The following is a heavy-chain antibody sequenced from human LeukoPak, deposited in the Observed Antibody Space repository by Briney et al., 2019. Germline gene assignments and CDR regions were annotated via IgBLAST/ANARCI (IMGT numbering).Heavy chain of an antibody. D-gene: IGHD3-3*01. V-gene: IGHV3-21*01. J-gene: IGHJ6*03. Sequence: GGSLRLSCAASGFSFGSYSMNWVRQAPGKALEWVSSIMSSSRNIYYADSVKGRFTISRDNAKNSLYLQLSSLRTEDTAVYYCATTRAPSNGRVLYYMDVWGKGTTVTVPS. CDR3: ATTRAPSNGRVLYYMDV. CDR1: GFSFGSYS. CDR2: IMSSSRNI.